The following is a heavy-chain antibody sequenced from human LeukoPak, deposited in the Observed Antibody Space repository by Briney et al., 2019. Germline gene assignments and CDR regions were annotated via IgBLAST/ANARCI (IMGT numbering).Heavy chain of an antibody. CDR3: TRWRGYSGYDRYNWFDP. CDR2: IRSKANSYAT. V-gene: IGHV3-73*01. CDR1: GFTFSGSA. Sequence: GGSLRLSCAASGFTFSGSAMHWVRQASGKGLEWVGRIRSKANSYATAYAASVKGRFTISRDDSKNTAYLQMNSLKTEDTAVYYCTRWRGYSGYDRYNWFDPWGQGTLVTVSS. D-gene: IGHD5-12*01. J-gene: IGHJ5*02.